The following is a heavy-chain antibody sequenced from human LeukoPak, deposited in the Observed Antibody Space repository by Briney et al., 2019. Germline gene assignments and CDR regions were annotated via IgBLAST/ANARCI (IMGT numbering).Heavy chain of an antibody. CDR1: GGTFSSYA. J-gene: IGHJ4*02. CDR3: ARDSHSSGWYLPDY. Sequence: SVKVSCKTSGGTFSSYAISWVRQAPGQGLEWMGGIIPIFGTTKYAQKFQGRVTITADESTSTAYMELSSLRSDDTAVYYCARDSHSSGWYLPDYWGQGTLVTVSS. CDR2: IIPIFGTT. D-gene: IGHD6-19*01. V-gene: IGHV1-69*13.